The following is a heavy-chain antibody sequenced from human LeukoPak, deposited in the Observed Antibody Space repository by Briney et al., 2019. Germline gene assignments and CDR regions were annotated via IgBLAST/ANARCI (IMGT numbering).Heavy chain of an antibody. V-gene: IGHV3-21*01. CDR1: GFTFSSYE. Sequence: PGGSLRLSCAASGFTFSSYEMNWVRQAPGKGLEWVSSISSSSSYIYYADSVKGRFTISRDNAKNSLYLQMNSLRAEDTAVYYCVRGHSSSWYILDYWGQGTLVTVSS. CDR3: VRGHSSSWYILDY. J-gene: IGHJ4*02. D-gene: IGHD6-13*01. CDR2: ISSSSSYI.